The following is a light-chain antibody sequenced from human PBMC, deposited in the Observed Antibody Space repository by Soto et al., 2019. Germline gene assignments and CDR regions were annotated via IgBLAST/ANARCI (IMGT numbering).Light chain of an antibody. J-gene: IGKJ3*01. CDR3: QQYDRYSLS. V-gene: IGKV1-5*03. Sequence: DIQMTQSPSTLSASLGDRVTITCRARQSIRQWLAWYQHKPGKAPKLLIYKASTLDSGLPSSFSGSGSGTDFTLTISSLQPADFATYYCQQYDRYSLSFGPGTKVEIK. CDR1: QSIRQW. CDR2: KAS.